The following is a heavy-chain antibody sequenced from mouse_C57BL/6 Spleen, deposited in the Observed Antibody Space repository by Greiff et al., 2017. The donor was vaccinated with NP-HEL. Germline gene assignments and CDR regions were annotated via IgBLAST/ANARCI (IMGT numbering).Heavy chain of an antibody. V-gene: IGHV5-4*01. CDR3: ASDYGNYEGWYFDV. D-gene: IGHD2-1*01. Sequence: EVQLVESGGGLVKPGGSLKLSCAASGFTFSSYAMSWVRQTPETRLEWVATISDGGSYTYYPDNVKGRFTISRDNAKNNLYLQMSHLKSEDTAMYYCASDYGNYEGWYFDVWGTGTTVTVSS. CDR1: GFTFSSYA. CDR2: ISDGGSYT. J-gene: IGHJ1*03.